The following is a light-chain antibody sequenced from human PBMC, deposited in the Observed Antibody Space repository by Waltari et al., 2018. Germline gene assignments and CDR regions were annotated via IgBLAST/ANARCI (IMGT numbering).Light chain of an antibody. V-gene: IGKV2-30*01. CDR2: KVS. Sequence: DVVMTQSPPSLPVTLGQPASISCRSSQSLVDSDGHTYLNWFDQRPGQAPRRLIYKVSYRDSGVPDRFSGSGSGTAFTLKISRVEAEDVGVYYCMQGTQWPWTFGQGTKVEIK. J-gene: IGKJ1*01. CDR3: MQGTQWPWT. CDR1: QSLVDSDGHTY.